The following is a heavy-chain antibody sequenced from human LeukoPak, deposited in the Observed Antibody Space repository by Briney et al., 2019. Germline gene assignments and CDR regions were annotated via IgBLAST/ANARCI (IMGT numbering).Heavy chain of an antibody. D-gene: IGHD2/OR15-2a*01. CDR1: GYTFISFA. V-gene: IGHV7-4-1*02. Sequence: ASVKVSCKASGYTFISFAIHWVRQAPGQGLEWMGWLNTYTGNPAYAPGFTGRFVFSLDTSVSTAYLQVSSLKAEDTALFYCVRGNPGPPLDFWGQGTLVTVSS. CDR2: LNTYTGNP. J-gene: IGHJ4*02. CDR3: VRGNPGPPLDF.